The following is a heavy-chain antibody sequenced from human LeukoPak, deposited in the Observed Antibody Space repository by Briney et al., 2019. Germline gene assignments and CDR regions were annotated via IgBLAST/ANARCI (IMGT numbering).Heavy chain of an antibody. Sequence: TSSETLSLTCTVSGASISNDRWSWIRQSPGEGLEWIGYINNSGGTTYNPSLKGRVTISVDTSKNQFSLKLSSVTGADTAVYYCARRYRGSGTYYHFDYWGQGTLVTVSS. V-gene: IGHV4-59*08. J-gene: IGHJ4*02. CDR3: ARRYRGSGTYYHFDY. D-gene: IGHD3-10*01. CDR1: GASISNDR. CDR2: INNSGGT.